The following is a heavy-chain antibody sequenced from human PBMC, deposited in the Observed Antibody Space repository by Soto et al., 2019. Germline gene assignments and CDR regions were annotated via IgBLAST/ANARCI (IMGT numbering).Heavy chain of an antibody. CDR3: ARAGPGIAAAGTKDGMDV. V-gene: IGHV4-34*01. CDR1: GGSFSGYY. J-gene: IGHJ6*02. Sequence: PSETLSLTCAVYGGSFSGYYWSWIRQPPGKGLEWIGEINHSGSTNYNPSLKSRVTISVDTSKNQFSLKLSSVTAADTAVYYCARAGPGIAAAGTKDGMDVWGQGTTVTVS. D-gene: IGHD6-13*01. CDR2: INHSGST.